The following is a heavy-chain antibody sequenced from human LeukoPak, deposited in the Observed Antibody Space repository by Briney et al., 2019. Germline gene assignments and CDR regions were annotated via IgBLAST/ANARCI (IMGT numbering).Heavy chain of an antibody. CDR1: GFTFSSYG. CDR2: IRYDGSNK. D-gene: IGHD6-19*01. J-gene: IGHJ4*02. CDR3: AKDFSRSSGWYWFDY. V-gene: IGHV3-30*02. Sequence: PGGSLRLACAASGFTFSSYGMHWVRQAPGKGLEWVAFIRYDGSNKYYADSVKGRFTISRDNSKNTLYLQMNSLRAEDTAVYYCAKDFSRSSGWYWFDYWGQGTLVTVSS.